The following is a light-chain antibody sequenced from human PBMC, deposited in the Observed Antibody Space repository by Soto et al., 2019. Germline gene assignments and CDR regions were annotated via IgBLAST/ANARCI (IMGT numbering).Light chain of an antibody. V-gene: IGKV1-5*03. CDR2: KAS. J-gene: IGKJ1*01. CDR1: QTISSW. Sequence: DIQMTQSPSTLSASVGDRVTITCRASQTISSWLAWYQQKPGKAPNLLIYKASTFESGVPSRFSGSGSGTEFTLTISSLQPDDFATYYCQQYSSYPWTFGQGTKVEIK. CDR3: QQYSSYPWT.